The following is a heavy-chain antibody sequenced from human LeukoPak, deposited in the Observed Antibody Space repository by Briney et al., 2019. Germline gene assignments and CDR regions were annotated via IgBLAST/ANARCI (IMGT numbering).Heavy chain of an antibody. CDR3: ATSRSRIFDY. V-gene: IGHV3-66*01. Sequence: GGSLRLSCAASGFTFGSYAMTWVRQAPGKGLEWVSVIYSGGNTYYADSVKGRFTISRDNSKNTLYLQMDSLRAEDTAVYYCATSRSRIFDYWGQGTLVTVSS. J-gene: IGHJ4*02. CDR1: GFTFGSYA. D-gene: IGHD6-6*01. CDR2: IYSGGNT.